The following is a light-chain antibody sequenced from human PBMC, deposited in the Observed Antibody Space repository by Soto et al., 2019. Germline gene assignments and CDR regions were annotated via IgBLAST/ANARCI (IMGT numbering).Light chain of an antibody. V-gene: IGKV3-15*01. CDR2: GAS. J-gene: IGKJ2*01. CDR1: QRVSRD. Sequence: EIVMTQSPATLSVSPGERATLSCRASQRVSRDLAWYQQKPGQAPRLLIYGASTRATGIPARFSGSGSGTEFNPSIRSLQSEDFAVYYCQPYNNWPPYTFGQGTKVEIK. CDR3: QPYNNWPPYT.